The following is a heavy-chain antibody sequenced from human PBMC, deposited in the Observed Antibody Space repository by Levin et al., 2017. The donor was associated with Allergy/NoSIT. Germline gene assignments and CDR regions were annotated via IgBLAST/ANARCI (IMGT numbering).Heavy chain of an antibody. D-gene: IGHD6-13*01. V-gene: IGHV1-69*06. CDR3: ARAGDSSPYYYYYMDV. Sequence: KISCKASGGTFSSYAISWVRQAPGQGLEWMGGIIPIFGTANYAQKFQGRVTITADKSTSTAYMELSSLRSEDTAVYYCARAGDSSPYYYYYMDVWGKGTTVTVSS. CDR1: GGTFSSYA. J-gene: IGHJ6*03. CDR2: IIPIFGTA.